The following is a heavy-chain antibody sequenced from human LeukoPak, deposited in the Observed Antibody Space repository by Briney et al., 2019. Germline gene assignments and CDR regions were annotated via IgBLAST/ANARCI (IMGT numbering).Heavy chain of an antibody. Sequence: GGSLRLSCAASGFTFSSYSMNWVRQAPGKGLEWVSSISSSSYIYYADSVKGRFTISRDNAKNSLYLQMNSLRAEDTAVYYCARGAVLRYFDWLLSPLDCWGQGALVTVSS. CDR1: GFTFSSYS. CDR3: ARGAVLRYFDWLLSPLDC. V-gene: IGHV3-21*01. CDR2: ISSSSYI. J-gene: IGHJ4*02. D-gene: IGHD3-9*01.